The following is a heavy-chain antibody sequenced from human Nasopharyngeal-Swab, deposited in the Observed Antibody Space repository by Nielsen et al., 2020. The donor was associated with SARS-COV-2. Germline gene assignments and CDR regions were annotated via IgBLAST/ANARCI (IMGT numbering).Heavy chain of an antibody. CDR1: GGSISRGDYY. V-gene: IGHV4-30-4*01. Sequence: LTLACTVSGGSISRGDYYWSWIRQPPGKGLEWIGYIYYSGSTYYNPSLKSRVTISVDTSKNQFSLKLSSVTAADTAVYYCARAGYCSGGSCYSNDAFDIWGQGTMVTVSS. D-gene: IGHD2-15*01. J-gene: IGHJ3*02. CDR3: ARAGYCSGGSCYSNDAFDI. CDR2: IYYSGST.